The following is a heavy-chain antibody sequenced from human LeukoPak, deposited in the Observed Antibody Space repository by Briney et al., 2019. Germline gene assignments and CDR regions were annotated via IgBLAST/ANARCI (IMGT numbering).Heavy chain of an antibody. CDR3: AREPYSSSSDRHGRTFDY. CDR1: GYTFTSYD. J-gene: IGHJ4*02. Sequence: EASVKVSCKASGYTFTSYDINWVRQATGQGLEWMGQIHSNSGSEKYAQKFQGRVTVLRDTSINTIYMELTSLTSDDTAVYYCAREPYSSSSDRHGRTFDYWGQGTLVTVSS. D-gene: IGHD6-6*01. CDR2: IHSNSGSE. V-gene: IGHV1-2*06.